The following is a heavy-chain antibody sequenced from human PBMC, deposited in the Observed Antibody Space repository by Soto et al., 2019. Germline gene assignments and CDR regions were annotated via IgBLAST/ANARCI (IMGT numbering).Heavy chain of an antibody. CDR1: GFTFSSYG. Sequence: GGSLRLSCAASGFTFSSYGMHWVRQAPGKGLEWVAVIWYDGSNKYYADSVKGRFTISRDNSKNTLYLQMNSLRAEDTAVYYCAREGTRPLITMVRRSDPQAAFDIWGQGTMVTVSS. D-gene: IGHD3-10*01. V-gene: IGHV3-33*01. CDR2: IWYDGSNK. CDR3: AREGTRPLITMVRRSDPQAAFDI. J-gene: IGHJ3*02.